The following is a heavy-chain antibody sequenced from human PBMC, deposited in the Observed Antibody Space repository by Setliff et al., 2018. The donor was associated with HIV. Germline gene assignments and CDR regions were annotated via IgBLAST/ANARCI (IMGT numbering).Heavy chain of an antibody. V-gene: IGHV3-74*01. CDR2: MNTDGSST. CDR3: ARLRINDY. J-gene: IGHJ4*02. CDR1: GFTFSSYW. Sequence: GGSLRLSCAASGFTFSSYWMHWVRQAPGKGLVWVFGMNTDGSSTRYADSVKGRFTISRDNAKNMLYLQMNSLSADDTAVYYCARLRINDYWGQGTPVTVSS.